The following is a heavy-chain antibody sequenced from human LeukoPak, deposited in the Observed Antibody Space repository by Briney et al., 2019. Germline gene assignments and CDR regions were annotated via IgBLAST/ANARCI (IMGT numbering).Heavy chain of an antibody. V-gene: IGHV3-30*18. CDR3: ANGPWRY. Sequence: GGSLRLSCAASGFTFSSYGMHWIRQAPGKGLEWVAVISYDGSNQYYADSVKGRFTISRDNSKNTLYLQMTSLRAEATAVYYCANGPWRYWGQGTLVTVSS. CDR2: ISYDGSNQ. J-gene: IGHJ4*02. CDR1: GFTFSSYG.